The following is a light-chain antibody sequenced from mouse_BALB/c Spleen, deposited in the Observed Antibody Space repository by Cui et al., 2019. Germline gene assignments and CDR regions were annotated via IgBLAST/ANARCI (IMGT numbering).Light chain of an antibody. Sequence: QIVLTQSLAIMSASPGEKVTMTCSASSSVSYLYWYQQKPGSSPKLLIYDTSNLAYGVPVRFSGSGSGTSYSLTISRMEAEDAATYYCQQWSSYTFGGGTKLEIK. CDR1: SSVSY. CDR3: QQWSSYT. V-gene: IGKV4-55*01. CDR2: DTS. J-gene: IGKJ2*01.